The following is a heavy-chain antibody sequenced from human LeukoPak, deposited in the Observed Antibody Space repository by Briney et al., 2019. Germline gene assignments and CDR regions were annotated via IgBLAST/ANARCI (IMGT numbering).Heavy chain of an antibody. V-gene: IGHV1-69*04. CDR2: IIPILGIA. D-gene: IGHD6-13*01. CDR3: ASLLGIAAAGPFDY. Sequence: ASVKVSCKASEGTFSSYAISWVRQAPGQGLEWMGRIIPILGIANYAQKFQGRVTITADKSTSTAYMELSSLRSEDTAVYYCASLLGIAAAGPFDYWGQGTLVTVSS. J-gene: IGHJ4*02. CDR1: EGTFSSYA.